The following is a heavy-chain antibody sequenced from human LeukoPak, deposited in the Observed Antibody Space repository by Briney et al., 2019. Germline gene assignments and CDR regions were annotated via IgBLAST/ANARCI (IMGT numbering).Heavy chain of an antibody. CDR3: AKRITVSAGYYLDS. CDR1: GFSFSSFA. D-gene: IGHD2-8*01. J-gene: IGHJ4*02. CDR2: VSGGGAYT. Sequence: GGSLTLSCVGSGFSFSSFAMSWVRQAPGKGLEWVSTVSGGGAYTYYADSVKGRFTVSRDDSKSMHFLQMNSLRPEDTALYFCAKRITVSAGYYLDSWAREPWSPSPQ. V-gene: IGHV3-23*01.